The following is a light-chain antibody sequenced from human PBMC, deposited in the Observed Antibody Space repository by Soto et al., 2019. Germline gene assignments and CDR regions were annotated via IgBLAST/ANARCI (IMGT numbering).Light chain of an antibody. CDR2: GNS. Sequence: QAVVTQPPSVSGAPGQRVTISCTGSSSNIGAGYDVHWYQQLPGTAPKLLIYGNSNRPSGVPDRFSGSKSGTSASLAITGFQAEDEADYYCQSYDSSLDWVFGGGTKVTVL. J-gene: IGLJ3*02. V-gene: IGLV1-40*01. CDR3: QSYDSSLDWV. CDR1: SSNIGAGYD.